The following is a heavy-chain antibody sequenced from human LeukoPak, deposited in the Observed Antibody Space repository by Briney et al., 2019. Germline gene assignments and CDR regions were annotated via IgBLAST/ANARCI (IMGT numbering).Heavy chain of an antibody. CDR1: GFTFSSYA. V-gene: IGHV3-23*01. CDR2: ISGSDGGT. J-gene: IGHJ4*02. CDR3: AKDRPGGYHRI. Sequence: GGSLRLSCAASGFTFSSYAMSWVRQAPGKGLEWVSAISGSDGGTYYADSVKGRFTIYRDNSKNTLYLQMNSLRAEDTAVYYCAKDRPGGYHRIWGQGTLVTASS. D-gene: IGHD3-16*02.